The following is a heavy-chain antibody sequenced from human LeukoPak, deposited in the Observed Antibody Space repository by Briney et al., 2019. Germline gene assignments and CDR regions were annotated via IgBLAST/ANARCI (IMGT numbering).Heavy chain of an antibody. CDR3: TTWFYGDYDGY. CDR2: IKSKTDGRKT. D-gene: IGHD4-17*01. J-gene: IGHJ4*02. V-gene: IGHV3-15*01. CDR1: GFTFSNAW. Sequence: GGSLRLSCAAPGFTFSNAWMSSGRQAPGEGLEWVGRIKSKTDGRKTDYAARVKGIFTISRDDSKNTLYLQMNSLKTEDTAVYYCTTWFYGDYDGYWGQGTLVTVSS.